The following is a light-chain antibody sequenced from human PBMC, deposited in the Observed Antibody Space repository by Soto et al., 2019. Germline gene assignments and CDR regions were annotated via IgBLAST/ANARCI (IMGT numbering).Light chain of an antibody. CDR2: EVI. Sequence: QSALNQPPSVSWSPGQSVTISCTGTSSDVGKYDRVSWYQQPPGTAPKLIIYEVINRPSGVPARFSGSKSGNTASLTISGLQAEDEADYYCSSYMSTSRYVFGAGTKVTVL. J-gene: IGLJ1*01. CDR3: SSYMSTSRYV. V-gene: IGLV2-18*02. CDR1: SSDVGKYDR.